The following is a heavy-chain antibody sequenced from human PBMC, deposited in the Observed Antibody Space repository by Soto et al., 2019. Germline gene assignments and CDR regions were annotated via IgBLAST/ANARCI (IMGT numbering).Heavy chain of an antibody. CDR1: GFIFSDYY. CDR2: ISSSNSYT. J-gene: IGHJ3*01. D-gene: IGHD3-22*01. V-gene: IGHV3-11*06. Sequence: QVQLVESGGGLVKPGGSLRLSCAASGFIFSDYYMIWIRQAPGKGLEWVSYISSSNSYTNYADSVQGRFTISRDNAKNSLYLQMNSLRAEDTALYYCARPQYLYDPSAGFDLWGQGTMVTVSP. CDR3: ARPQYLYDPSAGFDL.